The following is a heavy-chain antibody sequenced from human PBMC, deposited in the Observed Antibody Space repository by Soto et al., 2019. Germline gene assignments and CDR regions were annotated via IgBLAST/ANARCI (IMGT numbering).Heavy chain of an antibody. J-gene: IGHJ3*02. D-gene: IGHD2-2*01. CDR2: IKQDGSEK. Sequence: GGSLRLSCAASGFTFSSYWMSWVRQAPGKGLEWVANIKQDGSEKYYVDSVKGRFTISRDNAKNSLYLQMNSLRAEDTAVYYCAGCTSCYFALDAFDIWGQGTMVTVSS. V-gene: IGHV3-7*01. CDR1: GFTFSSYW. CDR3: AGCTSCYFALDAFDI.